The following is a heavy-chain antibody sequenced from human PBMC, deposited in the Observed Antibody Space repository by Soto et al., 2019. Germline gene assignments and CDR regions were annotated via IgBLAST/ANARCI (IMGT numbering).Heavy chain of an antibody. CDR3: ARYYSLSSARSDYYGMDV. Sequence: SETLSLTCTVSGGSISSYYWSWIRQPPGKGLEWIGYIYYSGSTNYNPSLKSRVTISVDTSKNQFSLKLSSVTAADTAVYYCARYYSLSSARSDYYGMDVWGQGTTVTVS. J-gene: IGHJ6*02. CDR1: GGSISSYY. V-gene: IGHV4-59*01. D-gene: IGHD3-10*01. CDR2: IYYSGST.